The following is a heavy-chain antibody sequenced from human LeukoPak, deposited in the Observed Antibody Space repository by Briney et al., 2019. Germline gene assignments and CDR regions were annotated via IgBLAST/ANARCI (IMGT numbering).Heavy chain of an antibody. CDR3: ARDRGSYPYYYYGMDV. J-gene: IGHJ6*02. CDR2: IYYSGST. D-gene: IGHD1-26*01. CDR1: GGSFSGYY. V-gene: IGHV4-59*01. Sequence: PSETLSLTCAVYGGSFSGYYWSWIRQPPGKGLEWIGYIYYSGSTNYNPSLKSRVTISVDTSKNQFSLKLSSVTAADTAVYYCARDRGSYPYYYYGMDVWGQGTTVTVSS.